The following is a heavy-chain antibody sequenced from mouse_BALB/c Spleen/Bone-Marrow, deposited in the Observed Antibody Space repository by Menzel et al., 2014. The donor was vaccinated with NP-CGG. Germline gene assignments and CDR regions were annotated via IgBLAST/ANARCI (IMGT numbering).Heavy chain of an antibody. CDR1: GYTFTDYE. CDR3: RAYYRYDGYAMDY. V-gene: IGHV1-15*01. D-gene: IGHD2-14*01. CDR2: IDPETGGT. J-gene: IGHJ4*01. Sequence: LQESGAELVWPGASVTLSCKASGYTFTDYEMHWVKQTPVHGLEWIGAIDPETGGTAYNQKFKGKATLTADKSSSTAYMELRSLTSEDSAVYYCRAYYRYDGYAMDYWGQGTSVTVSS.